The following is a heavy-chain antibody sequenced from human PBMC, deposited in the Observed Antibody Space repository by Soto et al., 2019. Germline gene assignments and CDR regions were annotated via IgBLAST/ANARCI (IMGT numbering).Heavy chain of an antibody. J-gene: IGHJ5*02. D-gene: IGHD5-12*01. CDR2: INPSGGST. CDR1: GYTFTSYY. V-gene: IGHV1-46*01. Sequence: ASVKVSCKASGYTFTSYYMHWVRQAPGQGLEWMGIINPSGGSTSYAQKFQGRVTMTRDTSTSTVYMELSSLRSEDTAVYYCARVGSADGYNFGQTMNWFDPWGQGTLVTVSS. CDR3: ARVGSADGYNFGQTMNWFDP.